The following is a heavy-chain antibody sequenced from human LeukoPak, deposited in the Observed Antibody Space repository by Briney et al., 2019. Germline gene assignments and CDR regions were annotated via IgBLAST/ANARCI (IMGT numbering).Heavy chain of an antibody. CDR2: IYYSGST. J-gene: IGHJ4*02. V-gene: IGHV4-39*07. D-gene: IGHD1-26*01. CDR3: ARMGEWEPYYFDY. CDR1: GGSISSSSYY. Sequence: SETLSLTCTVSGGSISSSSYYCGWIRQPPGKGLEWIGSIYYSGSTYYNPSLKSRVTISVDTSKNQFSLKLSSVTAADTAVYYCARMGEWEPYYFDYWGQGTLVTVSS.